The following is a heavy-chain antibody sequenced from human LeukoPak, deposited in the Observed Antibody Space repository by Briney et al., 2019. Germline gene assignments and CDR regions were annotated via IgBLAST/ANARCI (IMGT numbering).Heavy chain of an antibody. CDR2: INRSGST. V-gene: IGHV4-34*01. D-gene: IGHD1-1*01. J-gene: IGHJ2*01. Sequence: SETLSLTCAVYSETFIKHNWNWIRQPPGKGLQWIGKINRSGSTDYNPSLKSRVTLSIDKSKKQLSVTLRSVTAADTAVYYCARGGTLTEVYNHWYFDLSGRGTLVTVS. CDR3: ARGGTLTEVYNHWYFDL. CDR1: SETFIKHN.